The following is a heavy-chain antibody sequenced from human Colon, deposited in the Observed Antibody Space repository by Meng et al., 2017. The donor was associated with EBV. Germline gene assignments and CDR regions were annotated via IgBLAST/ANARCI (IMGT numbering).Heavy chain of an antibody. CDR3: ARVGAYCGGDCYHPR. J-gene: IGHJ4*02. CDR1: GGSLSSRNW. D-gene: IGHD2-21*02. CDR2: IYHSGST. Sequence: QVPLQERGPGLVKPSGTLSLPCAVSGGSLSSRNWWSWVRQPPGKGLEWIGEIYHSGSTNYNPSLKSRVTISVDESKNQFSLRLSSVTTADTAVYYCARVGAYCGGDCYHPRWGQGTLVTVSS. V-gene: IGHV4-4*02.